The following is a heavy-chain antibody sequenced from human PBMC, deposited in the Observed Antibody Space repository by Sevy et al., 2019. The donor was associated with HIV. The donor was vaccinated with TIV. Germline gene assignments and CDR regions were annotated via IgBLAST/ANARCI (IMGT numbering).Heavy chain of an antibody. Sequence: GGSLRLSCAASGFTFSSYAMRWVRQAPGKGLEWVSAISGSGGSTYYADSVKGRFTISRDNSKNTLYLQMNSLRAKDTAVYYCATFRGNDFWSGFLLFFDYWGQGTLVTVSS. CDR1: GFTFSSYA. CDR3: ATFRGNDFWSGFLLFFDY. J-gene: IGHJ4*02. CDR2: ISGSGGST. D-gene: IGHD3-3*01. V-gene: IGHV3-23*01.